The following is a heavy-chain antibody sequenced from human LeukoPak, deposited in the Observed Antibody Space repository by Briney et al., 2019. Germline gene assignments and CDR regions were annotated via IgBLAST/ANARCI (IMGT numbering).Heavy chain of an antibody. CDR1: GYTFTGYY. D-gene: IGHD6-19*01. CDR3: ARGRSSGSMDYFDY. Sequence: ASVKVSCKASGYTFTGYYMHWVRQAPGQGLEWMGWINPNSGGTNYAQKFQGWVTMTRDTSISTAYMELSRLRSDDTAVYYCARGRSSGSMDYFDYWGQGTLVTVSS. V-gene: IGHV1-2*04. CDR2: INPNSGGT. J-gene: IGHJ4*02.